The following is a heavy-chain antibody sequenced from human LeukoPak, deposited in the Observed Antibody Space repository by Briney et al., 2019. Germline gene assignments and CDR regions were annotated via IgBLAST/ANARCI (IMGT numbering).Heavy chain of an antibody. CDR3: ASGSYSSSWYSSYYYYGMDV. V-gene: IGHV3-48*03. CDR2: ISSSGSTI. CDR1: GFTFISYE. J-gene: IGHJ6*04. D-gene: IGHD6-13*01. Sequence: GGSLRLSCAASGFTFISYEMNWVRQAPGKGLEWVSYISSSGSTIYYADSVKGRFTTSRDNAKNSLYLQMNSLRAEDTAVYYCASGSYSSSWYSSYYYYGMDVWGKGTTVTVSS.